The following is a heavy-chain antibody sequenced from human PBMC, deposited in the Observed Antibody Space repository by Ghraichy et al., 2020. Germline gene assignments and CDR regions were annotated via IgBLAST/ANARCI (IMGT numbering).Heavy chain of an antibody. J-gene: IGHJ5*02. Sequence: SETLSLTCTVSGGSISSSSYYWGWIRQPPGKGLEWIGSIYYSGSTYYNPSLKSRVTISVDTSKNQFSLKLSSVTAADTAVYYCARLANPDKGPEWLVHWFDPWGQGTLVTVSS. D-gene: IGHD3-3*01. CDR2: IYYSGST. V-gene: IGHV4-39*01. CDR1: GGSISSSSYY. CDR3: ARLANPDKGPEWLVHWFDP.